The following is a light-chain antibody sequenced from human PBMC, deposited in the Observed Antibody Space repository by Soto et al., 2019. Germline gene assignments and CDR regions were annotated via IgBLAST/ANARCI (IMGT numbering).Light chain of an antibody. CDR3: SSYSDSDTKV. V-gene: IGLV2-14*03. J-gene: IGLJ1*01. Sequence: QSVLTQPASVSGSPGQSITISCGGTSSDVGAYIYVSWYQQYPCKAPKLIIYEVNNRPSGVSGRFSGSKSDTTAYLTISGLQAEDEADYYCSSYSDSDTKVFGTGTKLTVL. CDR1: SSDVGAYIY. CDR2: EVN.